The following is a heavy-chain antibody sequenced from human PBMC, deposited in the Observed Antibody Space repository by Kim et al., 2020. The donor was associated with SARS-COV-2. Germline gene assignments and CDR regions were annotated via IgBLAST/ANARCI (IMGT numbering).Heavy chain of an antibody. J-gene: IGHJ4*01. D-gene: IGHD1-1*01. Sequence: GGSLRLSCTISGVDITNAWMSWVRQAPGKGLEWVGRIKGKSEAGATDYAAAVRGRFTISRDESKNTLYLQMNGLRSEDTDLYYCTTVTHWNTYCFD. CDR3: TTVTHWNTYCFD. CDR1: GVDITNAW. CDR2: IKGKSEAGAT. V-gene: IGHV3-15*01.